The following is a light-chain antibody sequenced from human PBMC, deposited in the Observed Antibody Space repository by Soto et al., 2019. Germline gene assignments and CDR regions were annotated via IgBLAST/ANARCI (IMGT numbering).Light chain of an antibody. Sequence: QSVLTQPPSTSATPGQSVTISCSGSSSNIGDNYVYWYQQVPGTAPKLLIYKNNQLPSGVPDRFSGSKSGTSASLAIQGLRSEDEADYYCASWDDRLAALVFGGGTKLTVL. CDR2: KNN. J-gene: IGLJ3*02. CDR3: ASWDDRLAALV. V-gene: IGLV1-47*01. CDR1: SSNIGDNY.